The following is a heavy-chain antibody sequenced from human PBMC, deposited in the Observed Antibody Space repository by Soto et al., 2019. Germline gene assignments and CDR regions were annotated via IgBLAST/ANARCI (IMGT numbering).Heavy chain of an antibody. CDR3: ARETVTTGGGAFDI. J-gene: IGHJ3*02. CDR1: GFTVSSNY. CDR2: LYPDATT. V-gene: IGHV3-53*01. D-gene: IGHD4-17*01. Sequence: VQLVESGGGLIQPGGSLRLSCAASGFTVSSNYMSWVRQTPGEGLEWVSVLYPDATTYYADSVKGRFTISRDNSKNTLYLQMNSLRAEDTAVYYCARETVTTGGGAFDIWGQGTMVTVSS.